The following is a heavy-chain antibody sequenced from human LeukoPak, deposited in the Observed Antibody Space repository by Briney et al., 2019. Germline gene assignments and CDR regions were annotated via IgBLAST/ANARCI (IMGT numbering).Heavy chain of an antibody. J-gene: IGHJ4*02. D-gene: IGHD3-22*01. V-gene: IGHV4-59*01. CDR3: ARGGPDSSGYFVFDY. CDR2: IYYSGST. CDR1: GGSISSYY. Sequence: PSETLSLTCTVSGGSISSYYWSWIRQPPGKGLEWIGYIYYSGSTNYNPSLKSRVTISVDTSKNQFSLKLSSVTAADTAVYYCARGGPDSSGYFVFDYWGQGTLVTVSS.